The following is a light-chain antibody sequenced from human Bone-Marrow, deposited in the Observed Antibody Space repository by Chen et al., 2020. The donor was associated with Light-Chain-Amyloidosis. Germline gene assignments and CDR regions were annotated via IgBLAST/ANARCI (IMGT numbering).Light chain of an antibody. CDR2: YKSDSDN. CDR1: SGINVDTSR. J-gene: IGLJ2*01. Sequence: QAVLTQPASLSASPGASASLTCTLHSGINVDTSRIYWYQQKPGSPPHFLLRYKSDSDNHRGSGVPSRCSGSKDASANAGILLISGLQSEDEADYFCMLWYSSAVVFGGGTKLTVL. CDR3: MLWYSSAVV. V-gene: IGLV5-45*01.